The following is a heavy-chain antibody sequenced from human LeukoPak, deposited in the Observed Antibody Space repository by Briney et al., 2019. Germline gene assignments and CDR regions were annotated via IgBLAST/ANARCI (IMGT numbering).Heavy chain of an antibody. Sequence: GGSLRLSCAASGFTFSSYSMNWVRQAPGKGLEWVSYISSSSSTIYYADSVKGRFTISRDNAKNSLYLQMNSLRAEDTAVYYCARLDILTGCYPDYWGQGTLVTVSS. CDR1: GFTFSSYS. D-gene: IGHD3-9*01. V-gene: IGHV3-48*01. J-gene: IGHJ4*02. CDR3: ARLDILTGCYPDY. CDR2: ISSSSSTI.